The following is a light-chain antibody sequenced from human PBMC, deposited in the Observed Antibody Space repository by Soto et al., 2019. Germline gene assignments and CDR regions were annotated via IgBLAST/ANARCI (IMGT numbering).Light chain of an antibody. CDR2: DVF. CDR1: QSITYW. CDR3: QQYHSFSFT. Sequence: GVRVTITCRASQSITYWLAWYQQKPGRAPKLLIYDVFNLQSGVPSRFSGSGSGTEFTLTISSLQPDDSATYYCQQYHSFSFTFGQGTKLEIK. J-gene: IGKJ2*01. V-gene: IGKV1-5*01.